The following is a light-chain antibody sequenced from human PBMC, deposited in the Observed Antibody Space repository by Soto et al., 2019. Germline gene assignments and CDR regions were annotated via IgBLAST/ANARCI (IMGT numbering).Light chain of an antibody. CDR2: KVS. Sequence: EVVMTQSPLSLPVTLGQPASISCRSSQSLVYSDGNTYLSWFQQRPGQSPRRLIYKVSNCDSGVPDRFSGSGSGTDFTLKISRVEAEDVGVYYCMQGTHWSYTFGQGTKLEIK. CDR3: MQGTHWSYT. J-gene: IGKJ2*01. CDR1: QSLVYSDGNTY. V-gene: IGKV2D-30*01.